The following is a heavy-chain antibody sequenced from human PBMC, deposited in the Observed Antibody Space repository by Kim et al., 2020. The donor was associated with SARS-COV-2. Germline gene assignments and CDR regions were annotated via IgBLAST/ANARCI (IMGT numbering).Heavy chain of an antibody. V-gene: IGHV4-59*01. CDR1: GGSISSYY. D-gene: IGHD6-19*01. CDR2: IYYSGST. Sequence: SETLSLTCTVSGGSISSYYWSWIRQPPGKGLEWIGYIYYSGSTNYNPSLKSRVTISVDTSKNQFSLKLSSVTAADTAVYYCARGPYSSGLNWFDPWGQGTLVTVSS. J-gene: IGHJ5*02. CDR3: ARGPYSSGLNWFDP.